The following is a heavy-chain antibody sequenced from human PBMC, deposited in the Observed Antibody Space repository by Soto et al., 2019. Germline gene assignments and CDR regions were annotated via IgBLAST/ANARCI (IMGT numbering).Heavy chain of an antibody. CDR2: ISYDGSNK. CDR3: AKDLSEILYYYYGMDV. V-gene: IGHV3-30*18. Sequence: PGGSLRLSCAASGFTFSSYGMHWVRQAPGKGLEWVAVISYDGSNKYYADSVKGRFTISRDNSKNTLYLQMNSLRAEDTAVYYCAKDLSEILYYYYGMDVWGQGTTVTVSS. CDR1: GFTFSSYG. J-gene: IGHJ6*02. D-gene: IGHD3-3*02.